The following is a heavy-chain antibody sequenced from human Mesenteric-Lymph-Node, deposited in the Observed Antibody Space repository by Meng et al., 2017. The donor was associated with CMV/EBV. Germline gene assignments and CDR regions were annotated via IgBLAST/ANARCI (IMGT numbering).Heavy chain of an antibody. CDR1: CSVSSCNYY. CDR2: IYYSGST. D-gene: IGHD2-2*01. V-gene: IGHV4-61*01. Sequence: CSVSSCNYYCSWIRQPPGKGLEWIGNIYYSGSTNYNLSLKSRVSISVDTSKNQFSLKLSSVTAADTAVYYCARVLRVAAVMEWYFDLWGRGTLVTVSS. J-gene: IGHJ2*01. CDR3: ARVLRVAAVMEWYFDL.